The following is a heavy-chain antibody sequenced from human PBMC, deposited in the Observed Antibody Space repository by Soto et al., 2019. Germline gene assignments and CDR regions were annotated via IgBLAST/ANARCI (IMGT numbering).Heavy chain of an antibody. CDR1: GFTVSSNY. Sequence: GGSLRLSCAASGFTVSSNYMSWVRQAPGEGLEWVSVISSGGTTYYADSVKGRFTISRDNSKNTLYLQMNSLRAEDTAVYYCVRDTCSGGSCYSGYYGMDVWGQGTTVTAP. J-gene: IGHJ6*02. D-gene: IGHD2-15*01. CDR3: VRDTCSGGSCYSGYYGMDV. CDR2: ISSGGTT. V-gene: IGHV3-53*01.